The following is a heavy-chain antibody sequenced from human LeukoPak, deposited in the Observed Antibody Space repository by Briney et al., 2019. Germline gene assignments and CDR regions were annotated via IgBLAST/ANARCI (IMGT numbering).Heavy chain of an antibody. CDR3: PRNKRDGYNNPTYLDY. J-gene: IGHJ4*02. D-gene: IGHD5-24*01. V-gene: IGHV4-30-4*01. CDR1: GDTISSGDYY. Sequence: SETLSLTCTVSGDTISSGDYYWSWIRQPPGKGLEWIGYISYSGSTYYTPSLKSRVSISVDTSKNQFSLRLSSVTAADTAVYYCPRNKRDGYNNPTYLDYWGRGALVTVSS. CDR2: ISYSGST.